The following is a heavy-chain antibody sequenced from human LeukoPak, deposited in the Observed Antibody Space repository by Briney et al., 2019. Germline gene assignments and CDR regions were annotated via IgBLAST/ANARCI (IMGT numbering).Heavy chain of an antibody. V-gene: IGHV3-33*01. CDR2: IWYDGTNK. CDR1: GFTFSSYG. D-gene: IGHD3-22*01. CDR3: ARAAYDSSGYLTL. Sequence: GGSLRLSCAASGFTFSSYGMHWVRQAPGKGLEWVAVIWYDGTNKYYADSVKGRFTISRDNSKNTLFLQMNSLRAEDTAVYYCARAAYDSSGYLTLWGRGTLVTVSS. J-gene: IGHJ4*02.